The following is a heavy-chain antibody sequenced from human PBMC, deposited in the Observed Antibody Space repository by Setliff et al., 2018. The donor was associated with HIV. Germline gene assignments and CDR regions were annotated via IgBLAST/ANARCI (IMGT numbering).Heavy chain of an antibody. V-gene: IGHV3-49*04. J-gene: IGHJ3*02. D-gene: IGHD2-21*01. Sequence: PGGSLRLSCVLSGFSFGAYGLSWVRQAPGKGLEWVGFIRSKTYGETTEYAASVRGRFTISRDDSKSIAYLQMNSLKIEDTAVYYCTRCGPLHCDAFDIWGQGTMVT. CDR1: GFSFGAYG. CDR2: IRSKTYGETT. CDR3: TRCGPLHCDAFDI.